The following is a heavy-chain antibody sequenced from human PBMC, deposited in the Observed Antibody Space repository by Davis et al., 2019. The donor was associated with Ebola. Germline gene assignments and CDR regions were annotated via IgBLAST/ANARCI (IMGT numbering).Heavy chain of an antibody. J-gene: IGHJ4*02. CDR3: ARGIRLRYSSSWYLNY. CDR2: ISSSSSYI. V-gene: IGHV3-21*01. CDR1: GFTFSSYS. D-gene: IGHD6-13*01. Sequence: PGGSLRLSCAASGFTFSSYSMNWVRQAPGKGLEWVSSISSSSSYIYYADSVKGRFTISRDNAKNPLYLQMNSLRAEDTAVYYCARGIRLRYSSSWYLNYWGQGTLVTVSS.